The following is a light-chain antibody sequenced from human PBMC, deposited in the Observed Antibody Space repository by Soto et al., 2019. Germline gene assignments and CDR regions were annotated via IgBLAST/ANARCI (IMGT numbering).Light chain of an antibody. CDR2: EVS. J-gene: IGLJ2*01. CDR3: SSYTGSSTLVV. V-gene: IGLV2-14*01. CDR1: SSDAGGFNY. Sequence: QSALTQPASVSGSPGQSITLSCTGTSSDAGGFNYVSWYQQHPGKAPKLIIYEVSNRPSGVSNRFSASKSGNTASLTISGLQAGDEADYYCSSYTGSSTLVVFGGGTKVTVL.